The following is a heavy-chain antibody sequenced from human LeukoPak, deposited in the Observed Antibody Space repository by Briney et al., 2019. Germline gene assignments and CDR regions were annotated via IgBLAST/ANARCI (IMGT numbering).Heavy chain of an antibody. V-gene: IGHV1-69*13. J-gene: IGHJ5*02. CDR2: IIPIFGTA. D-gene: IGHD6-6*01. CDR3: ARGAAKEYSSSSGWFDP. Sequence: SVKVSCKASGGTFSSYAISWVRQAPGQGLEWMGGIIPIFGTANYAQKFQGRVTITADESTSTAYMELSSLRSEDTAVYHCARGAAKEYSSSSGWFDPWGQGTLVTVSS. CDR1: GGTFSSYA.